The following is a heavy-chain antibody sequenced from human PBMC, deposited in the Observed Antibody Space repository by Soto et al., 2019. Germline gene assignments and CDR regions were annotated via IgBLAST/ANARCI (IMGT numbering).Heavy chain of an antibody. CDR1: GFTFSSYA. D-gene: IGHD6-19*01. CDR3: AKDTGYSTGPKDY. CDR2: ISGGGGST. Sequence: PGGSLRLSCVASGFTFSSYAMNWARQAPGKGLEWVSSISGGGGSTYYTDSVKGRFTISRDNSKNTLYLQMNSLRAEDTAVYYCAKDTGYSTGPKDYWGQGTLVTVSS. V-gene: IGHV3-23*01. J-gene: IGHJ4*02.